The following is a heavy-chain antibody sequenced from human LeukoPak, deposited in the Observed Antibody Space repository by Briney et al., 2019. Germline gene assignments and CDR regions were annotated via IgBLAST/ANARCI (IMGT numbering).Heavy chain of an antibody. D-gene: IGHD6-13*01. Sequence: GGSLRLSCAASGFTFSSYAMNWVRQAPGKGLEWVSVISGSGGSTNYADSVKGRFTISRDNSKNTLYLHMNSLRAEDTAVYYCAKPEDRYSCPDYWGQGTRVTVSS. V-gene: IGHV3-23*01. CDR2: ISGSGGST. CDR1: GFTFSSYA. CDR3: AKPEDRYSCPDY. J-gene: IGHJ4*02.